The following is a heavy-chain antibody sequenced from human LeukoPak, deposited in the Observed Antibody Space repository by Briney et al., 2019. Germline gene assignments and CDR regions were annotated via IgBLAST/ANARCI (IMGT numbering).Heavy chain of an antibody. D-gene: IGHD3-10*01. J-gene: IGHJ4*02. CDR2: ISRRGNFI. CDR3: VGLPFLIRGVIPDY. Sequence: GGSLRLSCAASGFNLSDYSLNWVRQAPGKGLEWVSSISRRGNFIYYADSLQGRFAISRDNAQNSVFLEMNGLRADDTAMYYCVGLPFLIRGVIPDYWGRGTLVAVSS. V-gene: IGHV3-21*01. CDR1: GFNLSDYS.